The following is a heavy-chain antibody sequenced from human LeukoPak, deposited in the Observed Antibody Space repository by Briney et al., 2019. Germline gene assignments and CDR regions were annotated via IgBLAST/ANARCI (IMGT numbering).Heavy chain of an antibody. J-gene: IGHJ6*02. D-gene: IGHD1-26*01. V-gene: IGHV3-30*18. CDR1: GFTFSSYW. CDR3: AKDLHSGRAPYYYYGMDV. Sequence: PGGSLRLSCAASGFTFSSYWMHWVRQAPGKGLEWVAVISYDGSNKYYADSVKGRFTISRDNSKNTLYLQMNSLRAEDTAVYYCAKDLHSGRAPYYYYGMDVWGQGTTVTVSS. CDR2: ISYDGSNK.